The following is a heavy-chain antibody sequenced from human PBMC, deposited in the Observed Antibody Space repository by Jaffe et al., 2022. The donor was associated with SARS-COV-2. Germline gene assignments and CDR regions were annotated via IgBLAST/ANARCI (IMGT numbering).Heavy chain of an antibody. D-gene: IGHD3-10*01. CDR3: ARDPDVFEPPGGEGLDY. CDR2: INAGNGNT. J-gene: IGHJ4*02. Sequence: QVQLVQSGAEVKKPGASVKVSCKASGYTFTSYAMHWVRQAPGQRLEWMGWINAGNGNTKYSQKFQGRVTITRDTSASTAYMELSSLRSEDTAVYYCARDPDVFEPPGGEGLDYWGQGTLVTVSS. CDR1: GYTFTSYA. V-gene: IGHV1-3*01.